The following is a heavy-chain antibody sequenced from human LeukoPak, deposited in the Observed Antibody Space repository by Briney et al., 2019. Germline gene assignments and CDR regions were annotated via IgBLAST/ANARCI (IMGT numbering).Heavy chain of an antibody. CDR2: INPSDGST. D-gene: IGHD3-3*01. J-gene: IGHJ4*02. CDR1: GYTFTSYY. Sequence: ASVKVSCKASGYTFTSYYMRWVRQAPGQGLEWMGIINPSDGSTTYAQKFQGRVTMTTDTSTSTAYMELRSLRSDDTAVYYCARLPSFWSGYYADYWGQGTLVTVSS. CDR3: ARLPSFWSGYYADY. V-gene: IGHV1-46*01.